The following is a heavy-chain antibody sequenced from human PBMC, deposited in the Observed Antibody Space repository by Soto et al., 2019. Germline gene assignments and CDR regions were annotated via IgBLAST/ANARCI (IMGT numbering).Heavy chain of an antibody. D-gene: IGHD2-15*01. CDR3: ARDQYSGWFDP. CDR1: GGSISSYY. Sequence: SETLSLTCTVSGGSISSYYWSWIRQPPGKGLEWIGYIYYSGSTNYNPSLKSRVTISVVTSKNKFYLKLSSVTAADTAVYYCARDQYSGWFDPWGQGTLVTVSS. J-gene: IGHJ5*02. V-gene: IGHV4-59*01. CDR2: IYYSGST.